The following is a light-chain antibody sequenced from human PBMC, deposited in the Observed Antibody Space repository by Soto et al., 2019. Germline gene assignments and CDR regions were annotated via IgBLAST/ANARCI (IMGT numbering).Light chain of an antibody. CDR1: SSDVGGFTY. CDR2: DVS. J-gene: IGLJ2*01. CDR3: SSYTSFSTVL. Sequence: QSVLTQPASVSGSPGQSITISCTGTSSDVGGFTYVSWYQQYPGKVPKIIIHDVSNRPSGVSNRFSGSKSGNTASLTISGLQAEDEADYYCSSYTSFSTVLFGGGTKLTVL. V-gene: IGLV2-14*03.